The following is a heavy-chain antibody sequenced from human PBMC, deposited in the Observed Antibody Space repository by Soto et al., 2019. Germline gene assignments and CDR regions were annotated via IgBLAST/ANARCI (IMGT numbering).Heavy chain of an antibody. CDR2: IIPIFGTA. D-gene: IGHD3-22*01. J-gene: IGHJ6*02. CDR1: GGTFSSYA. Sequence: QVQLVQSGAEVKKPGSSVKVSCKASGGTFSSYAISWVRQAPGQGLEWMGGIIPIFGTANYAQKFQGRVTITADKSTSTAYLELSSLRSEDTAVYYCANVEVVVINSHYYYGMDVWGQGTTVTVSS. V-gene: IGHV1-69*06. CDR3: ANVEVVVINSHYYYGMDV.